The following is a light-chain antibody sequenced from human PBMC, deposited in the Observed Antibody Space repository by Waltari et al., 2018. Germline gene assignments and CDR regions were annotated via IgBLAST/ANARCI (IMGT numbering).Light chain of an antibody. CDR3: YSTDSTGNHVV. CDR2: DDN. CDR1: ALPKNY. V-gene: IGLV3-10*01. J-gene: IGLJ2*01. Sequence: SYELTQPPSVSVSPGQTARITCSGDALPKNYAFSYQQKSGQAPVLIIYDDNKRPSGIPERFSGSSSGTMATLTISGAQVEDEADYYCYSTDSTGNHVVFGGGTKLTVL.